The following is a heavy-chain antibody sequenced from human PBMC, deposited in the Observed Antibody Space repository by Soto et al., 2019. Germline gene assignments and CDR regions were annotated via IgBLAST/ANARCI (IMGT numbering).Heavy chain of an antibody. CDR2: ISVDGLYT. Sequence: PGGSLRLSCAASGFGFRDYYMTWIRQPPGKGLEWISYISVDGLYTNYAESVKGRFTISRDNAENALFLHMDSLRAEDTAIYYCARRYYYDSSGYLDLWGQGTLVTVS. V-gene: IGHV3-11*03. J-gene: IGHJ4*02. D-gene: IGHD3-22*01. CDR1: GFGFRDYY. CDR3: ARRYYYDSSGYLDL.